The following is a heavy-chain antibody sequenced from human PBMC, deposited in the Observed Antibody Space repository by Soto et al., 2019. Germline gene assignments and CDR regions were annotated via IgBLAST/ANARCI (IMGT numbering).Heavy chain of an antibody. Sequence: QVQLVESGGGVVQPGRSLRLSCAASGFTFSSYGMHWVRQAPGKGLEWVAVISYDGSKKYYADSVKGRFIISRDNSKNTLYLQMNSLRGEDTAVHYCVKESVTGVNYYYYHGMDVWGQGTTVTVSS. V-gene: IGHV3-30*18. CDR2: ISYDGSKK. D-gene: IGHD2-21*02. J-gene: IGHJ6*01. CDR3: VKESVTGVNYYYYHGMDV. CDR1: GFTFSSYG.